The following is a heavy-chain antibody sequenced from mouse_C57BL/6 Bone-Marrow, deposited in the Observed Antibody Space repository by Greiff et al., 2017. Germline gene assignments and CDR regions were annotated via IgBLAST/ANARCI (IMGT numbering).Heavy chain of an antibody. CDR1: GFTFSSYG. CDR2: ISSGGSST. V-gene: IGHV5-6*01. Sequence: EVQVVESGGDLVKPGGSLKLSCAASGFTFSSYGMSWVRQTPDKRLEWVATISSGGSSTYYPDSVKGRFTISRDNAKNTLYLQMSSLKSEDTAMYYCARQQLGRFAYWGQGTLVTVSA. J-gene: IGHJ3*01. D-gene: IGHD4-1*02. CDR3: ARQQLGRFAY.